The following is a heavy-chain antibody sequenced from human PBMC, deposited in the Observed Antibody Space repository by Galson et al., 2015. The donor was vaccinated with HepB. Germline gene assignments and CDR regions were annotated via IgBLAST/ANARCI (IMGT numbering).Heavy chain of an antibody. CDR2: INPSGGST. D-gene: IGHD3-10*01. Sequence: SVKVSCKASGYNFPRYSMHWVRQAPGQGLEGMGIINPSGGSTDYAQKFRGRLTRTRDTSTSTVFMELSSLRSEDTAVYHCARGVLLWDGPDYWGQGTLVTVSS. J-gene: IGHJ4*02. CDR1: GYNFPRYS. V-gene: IGHV1-46*01. CDR3: ARGVLLWDGPDY.